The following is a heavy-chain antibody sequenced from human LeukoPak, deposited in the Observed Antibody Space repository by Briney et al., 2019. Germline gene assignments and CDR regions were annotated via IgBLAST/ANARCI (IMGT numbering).Heavy chain of an antibody. CDR3: AREDQQLVRAFDI. CDR2: IRYDGSNK. J-gene: IGHJ3*02. CDR1: GFTFSNYG. D-gene: IGHD6-13*01. V-gene: IGHV3-30*02. Sequence: GGSLRLSCAASGFTFSNYGMHWVRQAPGKGLEWVTFIRYDGSNKYYADSVKGRFTISRDNAKNTLYLQMNSLRAEDTAVYYCAREDQQLVRAFDIWGQGTMVTVSS.